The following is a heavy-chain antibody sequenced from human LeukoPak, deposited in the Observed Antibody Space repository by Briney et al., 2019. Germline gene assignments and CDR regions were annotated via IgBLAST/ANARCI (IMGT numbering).Heavy chain of an antibody. J-gene: IGHJ2*01. CDR2: ISTSGST. V-gene: IGHV4-4*07. D-gene: IGHD4-23*01. CDR3: AREGGDYGGNSQFWYFDL. Sequence: SETLSLTCTVSGGSISSYYWSWIRQPAGKGLEWIGRISTSGSTNYNPSLKSRVTISVDTSKNQFSLKLSSVTAADTAVYYCAREGGDYGGNSQFWYFDLWGRGTLVTVSS. CDR1: GGSISSYY.